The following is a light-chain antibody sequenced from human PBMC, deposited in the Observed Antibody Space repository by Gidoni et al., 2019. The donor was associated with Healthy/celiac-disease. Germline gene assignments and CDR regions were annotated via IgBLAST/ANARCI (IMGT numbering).Light chain of an antibody. CDR1: ALPKQY. CDR3: QSADSSGTVV. J-gene: IGLJ2*01. V-gene: IGLV3-25*03. CDR2: KDS. Sequence: SHELTQPPQVSVSPGQTARITCSGDALPKQYAYWYQQKPGQAPVLVIYKDSERPSRIPERFSGSSSGTTVTLTISGVQAEDEADYYCQSADSSGTVVFGGGTKLTVL.